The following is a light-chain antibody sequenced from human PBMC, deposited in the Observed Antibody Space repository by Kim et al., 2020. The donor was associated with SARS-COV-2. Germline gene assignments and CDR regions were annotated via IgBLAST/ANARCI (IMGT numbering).Light chain of an antibody. CDR3: QHYSSILYS. J-gene: IGKJ2*03. CDR2: EAS. Sequence: SATVGDRVIIKCQGSHDISKYLNWYQQKAGRDPKILIYEASNLETGAPSRFSGRGSGTEFTFTISSLRAEDIEIYNCQHYSSILYSFGQGTNLEI. V-gene: IGKV1-33*01. CDR1: HDISKY.